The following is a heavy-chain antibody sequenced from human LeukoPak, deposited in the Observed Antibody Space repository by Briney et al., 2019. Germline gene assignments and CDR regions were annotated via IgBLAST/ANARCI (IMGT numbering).Heavy chain of an antibody. CDR1: GYTFTSYD. CDR2: MNPNSGNT. J-gene: IGHJ5*02. V-gene: IGHV1-8*01. D-gene: IGHD5-12*01. CDR3: ARRGGYDSRRRCNWFDP. Sequence: ASVKVSCKASGYTFTSYDINWVRQATGQGLEWMGWMNPNSGNTGYAQKFQGRVTMTRNTSISTAYMELSSLRSEDTAVYYCARRGGYDSRRRCNWFDPWGQGTLVTVSS.